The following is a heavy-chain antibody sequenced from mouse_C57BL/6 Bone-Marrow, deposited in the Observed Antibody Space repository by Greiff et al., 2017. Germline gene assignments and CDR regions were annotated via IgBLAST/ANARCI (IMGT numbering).Heavy chain of an antibody. J-gene: IGHJ3*01. CDR2: IHPNSGSN. D-gene: IGHD2-12*01. Sequence: QVQLQQPGAELVKPGASVKLSCKASGYTFTSYWMHWVKQRPGQGLEWIGMIHPNSGSNNDNEKFKSKATLTVDKSSSTAYMQLSSLTSEDSAVYYCARSYYSPWFAYWGQGTLVTVSA. CDR1: GYTFTSYW. CDR3: ARSYYSPWFAY. V-gene: IGHV1-64*01.